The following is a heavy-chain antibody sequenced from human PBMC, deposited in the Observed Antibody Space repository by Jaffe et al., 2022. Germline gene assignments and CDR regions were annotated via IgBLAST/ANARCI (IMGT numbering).Heavy chain of an antibody. CDR3: ARDPGYSSSWYFPGRENMDV. CDR1: GYTFTSYG. CDR2: ISAYNGNT. Sequence: QVQLVQSGAEVKKPGASVKVSCKASGYTFTSYGISWVRQAPGQGLEWMGWISAYNGNTNYAQKLQGRVTMTTDTSTSTAYMELRSLRSDDTAVYYCARDPGYSSSWYFPGRENMDVWGKGTTVTVSS. V-gene: IGHV1-18*01. J-gene: IGHJ6*03. D-gene: IGHD6-13*01.